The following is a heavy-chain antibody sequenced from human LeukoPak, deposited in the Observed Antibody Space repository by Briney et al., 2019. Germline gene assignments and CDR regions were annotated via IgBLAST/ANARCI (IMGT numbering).Heavy chain of an antibody. Sequence: GGSLRLSCAASGFSFSSHWMHWVRQVPGKGLLWVSHIDTAGSTTTYADSVKGRFTISRDSAKNTLYLQMNSLRGEDTAVYYCAREGGTYSFDYWGLGTVVTVSS. J-gene: IGHJ4*02. CDR1: GFSFSSHW. CDR3: AREGGTYSFDY. D-gene: IGHD3-16*01. V-gene: IGHV3-74*03. CDR2: IDTAGSTT.